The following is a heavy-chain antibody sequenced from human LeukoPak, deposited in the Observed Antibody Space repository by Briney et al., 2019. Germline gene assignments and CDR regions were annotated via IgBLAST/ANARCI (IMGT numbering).Heavy chain of an antibody. D-gene: IGHD3-3*01. V-gene: IGHV4-31*03. J-gene: IGHJ4*02. CDR1: GGSISSGGYY. CDR3: AREGVAMVDY. Sequence: SETLSLTCTVSGGSISSGGYYWSWIRQHPGKGLEWIGHIYYSGSTYYNPSLKSRVTISVDTSKNQFSLKLSSVTAADTAVYYCAREGVAMVDYWGQGTLVTVSS. CDR2: IYYSGST.